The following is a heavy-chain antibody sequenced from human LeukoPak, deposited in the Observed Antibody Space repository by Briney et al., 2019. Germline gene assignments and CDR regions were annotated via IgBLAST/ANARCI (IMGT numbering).Heavy chain of an antibody. CDR2: ISSSSSYT. D-gene: IGHD2-2*01. CDR3: ARDCSSTSCYWDY. Sequence: GGSLRLSCAASRFTFSDYYMSWIRQAPGKGLEWVSYISSSSSYTNYADSVKGRFTISRDNARNSLYLQMSSLRAEDTAVYFRARDCSSTSCYWDYWGQGTLVTVSS. CDR1: RFTFSDYY. V-gene: IGHV3-11*06. J-gene: IGHJ4*02.